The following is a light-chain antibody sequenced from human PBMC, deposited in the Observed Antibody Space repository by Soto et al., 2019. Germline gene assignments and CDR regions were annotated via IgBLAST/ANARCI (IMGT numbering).Light chain of an antibody. CDR2: DAS. CDR3: RQRSNWPLT. CDR1: QTVGYY. V-gene: IGKV3-11*01. J-gene: IGKJ4*01. Sequence: IVLTQSPGALSLFPGERATLSCRASQTVGYYLAWYQQKAGQAPRPLIYDASNRATGIPARFSGSGSGTDFTLSISSLEPEDFAVYYCRQRSNWPLTFAGGTKVDVK.